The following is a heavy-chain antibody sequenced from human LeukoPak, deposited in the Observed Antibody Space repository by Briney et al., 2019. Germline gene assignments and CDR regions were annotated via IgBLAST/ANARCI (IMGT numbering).Heavy chain of an antibody. D-gene: IGHD2-15*01. V-gene: IGHV3-23*01. Sequence: GGSLRLSCAVSGFTFSSYVMNWVRQAPGKGLEWVSSISTDGGSTYSADSVKGRFTTSRDNSKNTLFLQMNSLRAEDTAVYHCARQIGYCSDGNCYFDYWGQGTLVTVSS. CDR3: ARQIGYCSDGNCYFDY. CDR2: ISTDGGST. J-gene: IGHJ4*02. CDR1: GFTFSSYV.